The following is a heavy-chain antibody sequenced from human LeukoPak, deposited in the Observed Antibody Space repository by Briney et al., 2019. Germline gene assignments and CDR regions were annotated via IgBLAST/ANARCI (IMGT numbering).Heavy chain of an antibody. D-gene: IGHD6-19*01. CDR1: GFTFSSYW. J-gene: IGHJ5*02. CDR3: VRDVGVAGTLDENWFDP. Sequence: GGSLRLSCAASGFTFSSYWMSWVRQAPGKGLEWVANIKQDGSEKYYVDSVKGRFTISRDNAKNSLYLQMNSLRAEDTAVYYCVRDVGVAGTLDENWFDPWGQGTLVTVSS. V-gene: IGHV3-7*03. CDR2: IKQDGSEK.